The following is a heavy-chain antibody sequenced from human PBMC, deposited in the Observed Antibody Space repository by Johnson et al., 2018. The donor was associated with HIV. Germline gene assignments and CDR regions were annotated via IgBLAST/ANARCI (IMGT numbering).Heavy chain of an antibody. D-gene: IGHD6-19*01. CDR1: GFTFDDHG. Sequence: VQLVESGGGVVRPGGSLRLSCAASGFTFDDHGMSWVRQAPGKGLEWVANIKQDGSEKYYVDSVKGRFTIFRDNAKNSLYVQMSSLRAEDTAVYFCAGEKIRGIAVYGGVFESWGQGTMVTVSS. J-gene: IGHJ3*02. V-gene: IGHV3-7*01. CDR3: AGEKIRGIAVYGGVFES. CDR2: IKQDGSEK.